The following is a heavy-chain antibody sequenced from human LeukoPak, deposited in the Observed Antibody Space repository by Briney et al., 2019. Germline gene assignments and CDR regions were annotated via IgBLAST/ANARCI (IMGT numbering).Heavy chain of an antibody. CDR3: ARRRIVVVTDSLLSGHNWFDP. CDR1: GGSFSGYY. Sequence: SETLSLTCAVYGGSFSGYYWSWIRQPPGKGLEWIGEINHSGSTNYNPSLKSRVTISVDTSKNQFSLKLSSVTAADTAVYYCARRRIVVVTDSLLSGHNWFDPWGQGTLVTVSS. V-gene: IGHV4-34*01. D-gene: IGHD2-21*02. J-gene: IGHJ5*02. CDR2: INHSGST.